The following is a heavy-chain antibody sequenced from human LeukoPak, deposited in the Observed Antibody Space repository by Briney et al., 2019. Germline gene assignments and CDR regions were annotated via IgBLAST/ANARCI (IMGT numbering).Heavy chain of an antibody. Sequence: ASVKVSCKASGYTFTSYYMHWVRQAPGQGLEWMGIINPSGGSTSYAQKFQGRVTMTRDMSTSTVYMELSSLRSEDTAVYYCARDGCVLPTVVTRVAHNWFDPWGQGTLVTVSS. D-gene: IGHD4-23*01. CDR1: GYTFTSYY. V-gene: IGHV1-46*01. CDR3: ARDGCVLPTVVTRVAHNWFDP. J-gene: IGHJ5*02. CDR2: INPSGGST.